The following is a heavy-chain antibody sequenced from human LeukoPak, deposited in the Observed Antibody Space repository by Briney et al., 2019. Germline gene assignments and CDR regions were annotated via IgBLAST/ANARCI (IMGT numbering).Heavy chain of an antibody. CDR2: ISSSRNTI. D-gene: IGHD2-15*01. Sequence: PGGSLRLSCAASGFTFSDYSMNWVRQAPGKGLQWVSFISSSRNTIYYADSVKGRFTISRDNAKNSLFLQMNSLRAEDTAVYYCARVLRYCSGGNCYSGGLGYMDVWGKGTTVTISS. CDR1: GFTFSDYS. V-gene: IGHV3-48*04. CDR3: ARVLRYCSGGNCYSGGLGYMDV. J-gene: IGHJ6*03.